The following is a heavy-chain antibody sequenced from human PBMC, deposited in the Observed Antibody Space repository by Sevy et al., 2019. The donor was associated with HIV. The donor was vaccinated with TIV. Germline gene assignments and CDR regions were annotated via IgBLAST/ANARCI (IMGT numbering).Heavy chain of an antibody. D-gene: IGHD3-22*01. V-gene: IGHV3-23*01. J-gene: IGHJ4*02. Sequence: GGSLRLSCAASGFTFSSYAMSWVRQAPGKGLEWVSAISGSGGSTYYADSVKGRFTISRDNSKNTLYLQMNSLRVEDTAVYYCAKVTIVVVINPYFDYWGQGTLVTVSS. CDR1: GFTFSSYA. CDR2: ISGSGGST. CDR3: AKVTIVVVINPYFDY.